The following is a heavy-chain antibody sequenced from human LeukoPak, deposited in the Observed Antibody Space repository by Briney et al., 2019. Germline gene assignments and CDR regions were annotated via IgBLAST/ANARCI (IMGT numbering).Heavy chain of an antibody. D-gene: IGHD6-19*01. Sequence: GGSLRLSCAASGFTFNSYSMDWVRQAPGKGLEWVSSIESSSTYIYYADSVKGRFTVSRNNAENSLYLQMNSLRAEDTAVYYCSRVLYSSGWVFGGYCAMDVWGQGTTVTVSS. CDR2: IESSSTYI. V-gene: IGHV3-21*01. CDR1: GFTFNSYS. CDR3: SRVLYSSGWVFGGYCAMDV. J-gene: IGHJ6*02.